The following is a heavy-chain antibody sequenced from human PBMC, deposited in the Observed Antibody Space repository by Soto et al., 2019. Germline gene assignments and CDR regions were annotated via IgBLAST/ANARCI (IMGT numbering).Heavy chain of an antibody. CDR1: GFTFSDHY. Sequence: PGGSLRLSCAASGFTFSDHYMDWVRQSPGKGLEWVGRSRNKARSYTTDYAASVKGRFTISRDDSESSVYLQMNSLKTEDTAVYYCGRGLPTTGFDYWGQGILVTVSS. CDR3: GRGLPTTGFDY. D-gene: IGHD5-12*01. V-gene: IGHV3-72*01. J-gene: IGHJ4*02. CDR2: SRNKARSYTT.